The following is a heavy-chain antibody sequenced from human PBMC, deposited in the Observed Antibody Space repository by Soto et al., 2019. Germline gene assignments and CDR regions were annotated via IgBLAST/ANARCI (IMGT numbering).Heavy chain of an antibody. CDR2: IYHSGST. CDR3: ARVVAAAAPFDS. Sequence: QLQLQESGSGLVKPSQTLSLTCAVSGGSISSGGYSWSWMRQPPGKGLEWIGYIYHSGSTYYNPSPKRRLPLSVYRSKNQFSLKLSSVTAAGTGVYYCARVVAAAAPFDSWGQGTLVTV. J-gene: IGHJ4*02. D-gene: IGHD6-13*01. V-gene: IGHV4-30-2*01. CDR1: GGSISSGGYS.